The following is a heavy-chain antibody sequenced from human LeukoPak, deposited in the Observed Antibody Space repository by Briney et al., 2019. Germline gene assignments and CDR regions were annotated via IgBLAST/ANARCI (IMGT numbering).Heavy chain of an antibody. CDR1: GFTFSSYA. D-gene: IGHD3-22*01. J-gene: IGHJ4*02. V-gene: IGHV3-21*06. CDR3: ARRGYHDSSGYDY. Sequence: GGSLRLSCAASGFTFSSYAMNWVRQAPGKGLEWVSSISDRSADIYYADSVKGRFTISRDNAKNSVFLQMNNLRVEDTAIYYCARRGYHDSSGYDYWGQGTPVTVSS. CDR2: ISDRSADI.